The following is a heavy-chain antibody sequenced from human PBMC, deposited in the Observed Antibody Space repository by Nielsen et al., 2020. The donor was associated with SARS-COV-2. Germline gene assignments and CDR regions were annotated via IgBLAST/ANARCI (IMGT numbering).Heavy chain of an antibody. D-gene: IGHD6-13*01. CDR3: AREAGYYYYYGMDV. J-gene: IGHJ6*02. Sequence: SETLSLTCTVSGGSISSYYWSWIRQPPGKGLEWIGYIYYSGSTNYNPSLKSRVTISVDTSKNQFSLKLSSVTAADTAVYYCAREAGYYYYYGMDVWGRGTTVTVSS. V-gene: IGHV4-59*01. CDR1: GGSISSYY. CDR2: IYYSGST.